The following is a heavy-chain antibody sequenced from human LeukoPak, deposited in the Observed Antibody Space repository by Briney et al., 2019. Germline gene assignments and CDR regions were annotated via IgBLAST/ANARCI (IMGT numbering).Heavy chain of an antibody. J-gene: IGHJ4*02. CDR2: IYYTGGT. D-gene: IGHD6-13*01. CDR3: ARCRYSSSPDFEY. Sequence: PSETLSLTCTVSGGSISSYYWSWIRQPPGKGLEWVGYIYYTGGTNYNPSLKSRVTISADTSRNQFSLTLNPVTSADTAVYYCARCRYSSSPDFEYWGQGSLVTVSS. V-gene: IGHV4-59*01. CDR1: GGSISSYY.